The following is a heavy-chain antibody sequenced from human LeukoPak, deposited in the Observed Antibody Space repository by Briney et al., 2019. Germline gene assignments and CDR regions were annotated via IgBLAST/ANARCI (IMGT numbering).Heavy chain of an antibody. J-gene: IGHJ4*02. Sequence: SETLSLTCAVYGGSFSGYYWSWIRQPPGKGLEWIGEINHSGSTNYNPSLKSRVTISVDTSKNQFSLKLSSVTAADTAVYYCARVYAGYCSGGSCYSFSPFDYWGQGTLVTVSS. CDR3: ARVYAGYCSGGSCYSFSPFDY. CDR2: INHSGST. D-gene: IGHD2-15*01. V-gene: IGHV4-34*01. CDR1: GGSFSGYY.